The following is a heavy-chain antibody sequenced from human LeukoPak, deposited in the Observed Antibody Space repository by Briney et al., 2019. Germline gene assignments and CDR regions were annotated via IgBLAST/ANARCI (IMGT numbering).Heavy chain of an antibody. CDR2: ISAYNGNT. Sequence: GASVKVSCKASGYTFTSYGISWVRQAPRQGLEWMGWISAYNGNTNYAQKLQGRVTMTTDTSTSTAYMELRSLRSDDTAVYYCARVPTGWSRFGQYNYWGQGTLVTVSS. V-gene: IGHV1-18*01. CDR1: GYTFTSYG. D-gene: IGHD6-19*01. J-gene: IGHJ4*02. CDR3: ARVPTGWSRFGQYNY.